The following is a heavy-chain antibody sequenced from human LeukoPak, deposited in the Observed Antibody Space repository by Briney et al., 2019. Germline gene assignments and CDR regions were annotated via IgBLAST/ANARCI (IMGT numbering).Heavy chain of an antibody. CDR2: ISFDGKTK. J-gene: IGHJ4*02. Sequence: PGRSPRLSCAASGFTFSSYGMHWVRQAPGKGLEWVAVISFDGKTKYYTDSVKGRFTISRDNSKNTLYLQMNSLRAEDTAVYYCAKEMSSSNIDHCGQGTLVTVSS. CDR1: GFTFSSYG. CDR3: AKEMSSSNIDH. D-gene: IGHD2-2*01. V-gene: IGHV3-30*18.